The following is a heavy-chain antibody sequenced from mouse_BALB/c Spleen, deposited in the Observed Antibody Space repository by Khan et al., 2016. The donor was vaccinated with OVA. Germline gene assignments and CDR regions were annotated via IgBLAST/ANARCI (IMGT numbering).Heavy chain of an antibody. V-gene: IGHV1-4*01. J-gene: IGHJ3*01. CDR1: GYTFTSYT. CDR2: INPSNDYT. D-gene: IGHD2-14*01. CDR3: VIECAYHMSDGWFAY. Sequence: VQLQESGAELARPGASLKMSCKASGYTFTSYTIHWVRQRPGLTLEWIGHINPSNDYTNYNQKFKDKATLIVDKSSSTAYMQLSSLTSEDSAVYYCVIECAYHMSDGWFAYWCQGTLVTVAA.